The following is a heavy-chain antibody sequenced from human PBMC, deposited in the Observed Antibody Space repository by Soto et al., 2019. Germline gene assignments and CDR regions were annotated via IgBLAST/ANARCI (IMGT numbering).Heavy chain of an antibody. CDR3: VAGQYFFDY. CDR2: ISYDGSNK. D-gene: IGHD6-19*01. Sequence: GGSLRLSCAASGFSFSSYGMQWVRQAPGKGLEWVAFISYDGSNKYYADSVKDRFTISRDNSKKTLYLQMNSLRADDTAVYYCVAGQYFFDYCGQGTLVTVSS. V-gene: IGHV3-30*03. CDR1: GFSFSSYG. J-gene: IGHJ4*02.